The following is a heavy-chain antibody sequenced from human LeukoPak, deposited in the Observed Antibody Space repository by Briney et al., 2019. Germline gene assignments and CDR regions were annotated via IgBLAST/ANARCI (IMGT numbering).Heavy chain of an antibody. V-gene: IGHV4-34*01. Sequence: SETLSLTCAVYGGSFSGYYWSWIRQPPGKGLEWIGEINHSGSTNYNPSLKSRVTISVDTSKNQFSLKLSSVTAADTAVYYCARGPVGSPVGYWGQGTLVTVPS. CDR2: INHSGST. D-gene: IGHD1-26*01. CDR3: ARGPVGSPVGY. CDR1: GGSFSGYY. J-gene: IGHJ4*02.